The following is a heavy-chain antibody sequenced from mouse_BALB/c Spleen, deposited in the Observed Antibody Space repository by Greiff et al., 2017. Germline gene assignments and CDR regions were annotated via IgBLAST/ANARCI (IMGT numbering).Heavy chain of an antibody. CDR3: TRGITTVVGGAMDY. CDR1: GYTFTSYW. J-gene: IGHJ4*01. Sequence: EVQLQQSGTVLARPGASVKMSCKASGYTFTSYWMHWVKQRPGQGLEWIGAIYPGNSDTSYNQKFKGKAKLTAVTSTSTAYMELSSLTNEDSAVYYCTRGITTVVGGAMDYWGQGTSVTVSS. CDR2: IYPGNSDT. V-gene: IGHV1-5*01. D-gene: IGHD1-1*01.